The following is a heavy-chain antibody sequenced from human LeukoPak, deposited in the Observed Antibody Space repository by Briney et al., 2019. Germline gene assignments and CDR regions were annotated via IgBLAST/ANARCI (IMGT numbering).Heavy chain of an antibody. V-gene: IGHV3-53*01. D-gene: IGHD6-13*01. CDR2: VYTAGST. CDR3: ARGYSSNWNYFDY. Sequence: GGSLRLSCAASGFTVSNNHMTWVRQAPGKALEWVSVVYTAGSTYYADPVKGRFTISRDNSKNTVYLQMNSLRVGDTAVYYCARGYSSNWNYFDYWGQGILVTVSS. CDR1: GFTVSNNH. J-gene: IGHJ4*02.